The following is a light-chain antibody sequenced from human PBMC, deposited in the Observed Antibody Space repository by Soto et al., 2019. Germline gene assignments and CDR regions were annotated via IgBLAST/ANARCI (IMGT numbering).Light chain of an antibody. CDR3: QQYNNLHT. CDR1: QSVSSD. CDR2: GAS. V-gene: IGKV3-15*01. J-gene: IGKJ2*01. Sequence: EIVMTQSPATLSLSPGERATLSRRASQSVSSDLAWYHQKPGQAPRLLIYGASTRATGIPARFSGSGSGTEFTLTISSLQSEDFAVYYCQQYNNLHTFGQGTKVDIK.